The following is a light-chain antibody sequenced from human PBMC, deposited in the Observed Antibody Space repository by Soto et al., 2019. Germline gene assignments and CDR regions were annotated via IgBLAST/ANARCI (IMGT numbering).Light chain of an antibody. CDR3: QQYGSSLLT. J-gene: IGKJ4*01. V-gene: IGKV3-20*01. Sequence: EIVLTQSPGTLSLSPGERDTISCRASQSVSSSYLACYQQKPGQAPRLLIYGASSRATGIPDRFSGSGSGTDFTLTISRLEPEDFAVYYCQQYGSSLLTFGGGTKVDIK. CDR1: QSVSSSY. CDR2: GAS.